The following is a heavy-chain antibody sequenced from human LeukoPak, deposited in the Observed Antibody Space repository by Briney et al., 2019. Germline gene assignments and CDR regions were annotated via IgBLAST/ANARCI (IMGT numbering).Heavy chain of an antibody. D-gene: IGHD3-10*01. V-gene: IGHV3-21*01. Sequence: GGSLRLSCAASGFTVSSNYMSWVRQAPGKGLEWVSSISSSSTYIYYADSVKGRFTISRDNDKSSLYLQMNSLRAEDTAVYYCARGPSYGSRSDFLDYWGQGTLVTVSS. J-gene: IGHJ4*02. CDR1: GFTVSSNY. CDR3: ARGPSYGSRSDFLDY. CDR2: ISSSSTYI.